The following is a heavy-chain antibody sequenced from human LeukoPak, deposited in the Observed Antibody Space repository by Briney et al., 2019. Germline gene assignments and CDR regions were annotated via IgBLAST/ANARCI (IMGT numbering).Heavy chain of an antibody. Sequence: SETLSLTCAVYGGSFSGYYWSWIRQPPGKGLEWIGEINHSGSTNYNPSLKSRVTISVDTSKNQFSLKLSSVTAADTAVYYCASHKTEGEMATPWGAWFDPWGQGTLVTVSS. V-gene: IGHV4-34*01. CDR1: GGSFSGYY. CDR3: ASHKTEGEMATPWGAWFDP. D-gene: IGHD5-24*01. CDR2: INHSGST. J-gene: IGHJ5*02.